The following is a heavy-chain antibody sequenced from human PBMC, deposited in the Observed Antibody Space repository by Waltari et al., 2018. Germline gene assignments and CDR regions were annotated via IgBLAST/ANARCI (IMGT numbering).Heavy chain of an antibody. CDR2: FEPEDGET. J-gene: IGHJ4*02. Sequence: QVQLVQSGAEVKKPGASVKVSCKVSGYTLTELSMHWVRQAPGKGLEWMGGFEPEDGETIYAQQFQGRVTMTEDTSTDTAYMERSSLRSEDTAVYYCATGTGVWYYYGSGTTYPPAYWGQGTLVTVSS. CDR1: GYTLTELS. D-gene: IGHD3-10*01. V-gene: IGHV1-24*01. CDR3: ATGTGVWYYYGSGTTYPPAY.